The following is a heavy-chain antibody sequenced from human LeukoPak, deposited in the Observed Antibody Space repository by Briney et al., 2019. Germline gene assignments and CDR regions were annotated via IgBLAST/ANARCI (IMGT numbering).Heavy chain of an antibody. D-gene: IGHD3-22*01. Sequence: GGSLRLSCAASGFTFSSYAMSWVRQAPGKGLEWVSAISGGGGSTYYADSVKGRFTISRDNSKNTLYLQVNSLRAEDTAVYYCAKGVYYYDSSAYYYTYYFDYWSQGTLVTVSS. CDR3: AKGVYYYDSSAYYYTYYFDY. CDR2: ISGGGGST. V-gene: IGHV3-23*01. J-gene: IGHJ4*02. CDR1: GFTFSSYA.